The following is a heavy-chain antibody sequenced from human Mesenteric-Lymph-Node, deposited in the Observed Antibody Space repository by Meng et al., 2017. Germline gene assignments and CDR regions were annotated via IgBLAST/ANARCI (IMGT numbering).Heavy chain of an antibody. CDR1: GYTFTSYD. Sequence: SVKVSCKASGYTFTSYDINWVRQATGQGLEWMGGIIPIFGTANYAQKFQGRVTITADKSTSTAYMELSSLRSEDTAVYYCAREELGYCSGGSCYSDYWGQGTLVTVSS. D-gene: IGHD2-15*01. CDR3: AREELGYCSGGSCYSDY. CDR2: IIPIFGTA. V-gene: IGHV1-69*06. J-gene: IGHJ4*02.